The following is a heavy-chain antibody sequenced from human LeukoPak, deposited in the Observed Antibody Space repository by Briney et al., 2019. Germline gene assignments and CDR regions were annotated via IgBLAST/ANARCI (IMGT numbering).Heavy chain of an antibody. V-gene: IGHV4-59*01. CDR2: IYYSGST. Sequence: YIYYSGSTNYNPSLKSRVTISVDTSKNQFSLKLSSVTAADTAVYYCARDLVVVPGYYGMDVWGQGTTVTVSS. J-gene: IGHJ6*02. CDR3: ARDLVVVPGYYGMDV. D-gene: IGHD2-2*01.